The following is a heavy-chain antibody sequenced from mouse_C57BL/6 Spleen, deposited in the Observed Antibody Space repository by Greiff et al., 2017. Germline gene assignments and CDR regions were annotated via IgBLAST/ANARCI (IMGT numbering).Heavy chain of an antibody. Sequence: VQLQQSGPELVKPGASVKISCKASGYTFTDYYMNWVKQSHGKSLEWIGDINPNNGGTSYNQKFKGKATLTVDKSSSTAYMELRSMTSEDSAVYYCERWGYYDYDEGGWGQGTTLTGS. J-gene: IGHJ2*01. CDR1: GYTFTDYY. CDR3: ERWGYYDYDEGG. D-gene: IGHD2-4*01. CDR2: INPNNGGT. V-gene: IGHV1-26*01.